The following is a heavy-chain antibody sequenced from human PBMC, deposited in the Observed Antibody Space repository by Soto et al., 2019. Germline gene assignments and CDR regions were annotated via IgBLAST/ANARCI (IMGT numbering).Heavy chain of an antibody. D-gene: IGHD2-2*01. CDR2: ISSGTDTI. CDR3: ASRDCTTTSCRFES. CDR1: GFTFSTYS. V-gene: IGHV3-48*01. Sequence: EVQLVESGGGLVQPGGSLRLSCAASGFTFSTYSMNWVRQAPGKGLQWVSYISSGTDTIYYADSVKGRFTISRDNAKNSLSRQTNSLRAEDTAVYYCASRDCTTTSCRFESWGQGPLVTGSS. J-gene: IGHJ4*02.